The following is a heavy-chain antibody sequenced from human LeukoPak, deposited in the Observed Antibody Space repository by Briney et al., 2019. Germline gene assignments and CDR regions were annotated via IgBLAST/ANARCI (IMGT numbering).Heavy chain of an antibody. V-gene: IGHV3-30*18. CDR3: AKDGAGTAGIYFDY. CDR2: ISYDGSNK. J-gene: IGHJ4*02. D-gene: IGHD1-1*01. Sequence: PGGSLRLSCAASGFTFSSYGMHWVRQAPGKGLEWVAVISYDGSNKYYAGSVKGRFTISRDNSKNTLYLQMNSLRAEDTAVYYCAKDGAGTAGIYFDYWGQGTLVTVSS. CDR1: GFTFSSYG.